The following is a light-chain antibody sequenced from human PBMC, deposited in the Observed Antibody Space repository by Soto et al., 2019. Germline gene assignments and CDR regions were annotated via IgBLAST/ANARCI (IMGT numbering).Light chain of an antibody. J-gene: IGLJ3*02. Sequence: QSALTQPASVSGSPGQSITISCTGTSSDVGSYNLVSWYQQHPRKAPKLMIYEVSKRPSGVSNRFSGSKSGNTASLTISGLQAEDEADYYCCSYAGSSTFWVFGGGTKLTVL. CDR3: CSYAGSSTFWV. CDR1: SSDVGSYNL. V-gene: IGLV2-23*02. CDR2: EVS.